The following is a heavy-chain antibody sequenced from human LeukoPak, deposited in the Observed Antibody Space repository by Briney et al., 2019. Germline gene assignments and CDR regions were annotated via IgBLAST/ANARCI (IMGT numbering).Heavy chain of an antibody. CDR2: IYYSGST. D-gene: IGHD3-10*01. V-gene: IGHV4-59*01. Sequence: SETLSLTCTVSGGSISSYYWSWIRQPPGKGLEWIGYIYYSGSTNYNPSLKSRVTISVDTSKNQFSLKLSSVTAADTAVYYCARTPGRWFDPWSQGTLVTVSS. CDR1: GGSISSYY. J-gene: IGHJ5*02. CDR3: ARTPGRWFDP.